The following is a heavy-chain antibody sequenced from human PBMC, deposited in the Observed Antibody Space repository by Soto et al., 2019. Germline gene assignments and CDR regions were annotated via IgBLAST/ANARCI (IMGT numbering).Heavy chain of an antibody. CDR2: IYYSGST. D-gene: IGHD2-15*01. V-gene: IGHV4-59*01. CDR1: GGSISSYY. CDR3: ARESCSGGSCYFDY. J-gene: IGHJ4*02. Sequence: SETLSLTCTVSGGSISSYYWSWIRQPPGKGLEWIGYIYYSGSTNYNPSLKSRVTISVDTSKNQFSLKLSSVTAADTAVYYCARESCSGGSCYFDYWGQGTLVTVSS.